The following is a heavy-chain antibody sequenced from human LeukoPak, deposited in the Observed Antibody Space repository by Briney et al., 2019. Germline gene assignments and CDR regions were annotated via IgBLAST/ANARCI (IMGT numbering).Heavy chain of an antibody. V-gene: IGHV4-59*08. CDR1: GGSISSYY. CDR3: ARIAAEYNWLDP. CDR2: IYYSGST. J-gene: IGHJ5*02. D-gene: IGHD6-13*01. Sequence: SETLSLTCTVSGGSISSYYWSWIRQPPGKGLEWTGYIYYSGSTKYNPPLNSRGTISVDTSKNQFSLKLRSVTAADTAVAYCARIAAEYNWLDPWGQGTLVTVSS.